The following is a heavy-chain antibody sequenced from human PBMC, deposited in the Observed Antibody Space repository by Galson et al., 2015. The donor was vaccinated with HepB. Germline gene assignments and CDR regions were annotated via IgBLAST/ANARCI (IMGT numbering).Heavy chain of an antibody. Sequence: SLRLSCAASGFTFSTYNMNWVRQAPGKGLEWVSSISTSGRYIYYADSVKGRFTISRDDARNSLYLQMNSLRAEDTAVYYCARSSTYKKRWFERKNYYSYNGVDVWGQGTTVTVSS. V-gene: IGHV3-21*01. CDR1: GFTFSTYN. CDR2: ISTSGRYI. J-gene: IGHJ6*02. D-gene: IGHD3-10*01. CDR3: ARSSTYKKRWFERKNYYSYNGVDV.